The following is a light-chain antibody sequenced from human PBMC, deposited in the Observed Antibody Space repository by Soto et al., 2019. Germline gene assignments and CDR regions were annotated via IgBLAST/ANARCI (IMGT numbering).Light chain of an antibody. J-gene: IGKJ1*01. V-gene: IGKV1-5*03. CDR2: KAS. CDR1: ESISSW. Sequence: IQMTQSPSTLSASVGDRVTITCRASESISSWLAWYQQKPGKAPKLLIYKASNLESGVPSRFSGSGSGTEFTLTISSLQPDDFATYYCQQYKSYSRTFGQGTKV. CDR3: QQYKSYSRT.